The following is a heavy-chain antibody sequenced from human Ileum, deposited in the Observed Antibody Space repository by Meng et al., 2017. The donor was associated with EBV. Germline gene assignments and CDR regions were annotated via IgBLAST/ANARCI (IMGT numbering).Heavy chain of an antibody. CDR2: MYDSDSGKA. V-gene: IGHV4-61*03. CDR1: GASVSSGGHH. D-gene: IGHD2-8*02. Sequence: PLQGAGPGLLKPSATLSLSCSVSGASVSSGGHHWSWIRQPPGKGLEWIGCMYDSDSGKAKYNPSLNSRVIISLDTSKNHFVLKLTSVTAADTAVYYCAYYTAGRGGVGSWGQGTLVTVSS. J-gene: IGHJ4*02. CDR3: AYYTAGRGGVGS.